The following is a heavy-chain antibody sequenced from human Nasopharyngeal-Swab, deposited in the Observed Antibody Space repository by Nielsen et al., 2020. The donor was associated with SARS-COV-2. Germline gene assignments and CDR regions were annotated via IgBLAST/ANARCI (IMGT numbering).Heavy chain of an antibody. V-gene: IGHV4-34*01. CDR3: ARGLSGIVPSPILGLGPYYYYYYMDV. CDR1: GGSFSADY. Sequence: SETLSLTCAVYGGSFSADYWGWSRQPPGRGLEWIGEINHSGSTNYNPSLKSRVTITVGPSKNQCSLRLSSVTAADTAVYYCARGLSGIVPSPILGLGPYYYYYYMDVWGKGTTVTVSS. CDR2: INHSGST. J-gene: IGHJ6*03. D-gene: IGHD7-27*01.